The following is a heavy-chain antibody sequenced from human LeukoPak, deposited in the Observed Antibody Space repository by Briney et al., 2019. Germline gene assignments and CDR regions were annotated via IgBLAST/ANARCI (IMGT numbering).Heavy chain of an antibody. CDR3: ARGAFYDSSGYFDY. Sequence: GESLKISCKASGYTFTSYGISWVRQAPGQGLEWMGWISAYNGNTNYAQKLQGRVTMTTDTSTSTAYMELGSLRSDDTAVYYCARGAFYDSSGYFDYWGQGTLVTVSS. V-gene: IGHV1-18*01. D-gene: IGHD3-22*01. J-gene: IGHJ4*02. CDR2: ISAYNGNT. CDR1: GYTFTSYG.